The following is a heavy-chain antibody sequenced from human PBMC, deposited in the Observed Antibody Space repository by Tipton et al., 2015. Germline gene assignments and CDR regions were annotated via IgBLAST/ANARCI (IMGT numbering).Heavy chain of an antibody. CDR2: ISYSGST. J-gene: IGHJ6*02. D-gene: IGHD5-24*01. CDR1: GFTFSSYE. CDR3: ARDLEHGMDV. V-gene: IGHV4-59*01. Sequence: LRLSCAASGFTFSSYEMSWVRQAPGKGLEWMGYISYSGSTHYNPSLKSRVSISLDTSKNHFSLSLTSVTAADTAIYYCARDLEHGMDVWGQGTTVTVSS.